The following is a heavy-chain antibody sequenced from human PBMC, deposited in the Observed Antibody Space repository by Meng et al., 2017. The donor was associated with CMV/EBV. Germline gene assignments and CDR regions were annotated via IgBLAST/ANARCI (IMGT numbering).Heavy chain of an antibody. CDR2: IYYSGST. Sequence: AGSLSLTCTVSGGSISSSSYYWGWIRQPPGKGLEWIGSIYYSGSTYYNPSLKSRVTISVDTSKNQFSLKLSSVTAADTAVYYCARPGRGYGIDAWGQGTPVTVSS. J-gene: IGHJ6*02. D-gene: IGHD3-10*01. V-gene: IGHV4-39*01. CDR3: ARPGRGYGIDA. CDR1: GGSISSSSYY.